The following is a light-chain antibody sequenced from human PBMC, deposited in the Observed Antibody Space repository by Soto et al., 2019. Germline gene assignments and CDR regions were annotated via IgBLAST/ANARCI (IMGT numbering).Light chain of an antibody. CDR3: QQYDNWPPT. CDR2: GAS. J-gene: IGKJ1*01. V-gene: IGKV3-15*01. CDR1: QSVSYN. Sequence: EVVMTQSPATLSVSPGERATLSCRASQSVSYNLAWYQQKPGQAPRLLIYGASTRATGIPARFSGSGSGTKFTLTISSLQSEDFAVYYCQQYDNWPPTFGQGTKVDIK.